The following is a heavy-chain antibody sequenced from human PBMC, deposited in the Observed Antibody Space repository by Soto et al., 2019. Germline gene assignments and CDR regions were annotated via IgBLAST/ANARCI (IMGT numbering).Heavy chain of an antibody. Sequence: SVKGSCKASGGTFSSYTISWVRQAPGQGLEWMGRIIPILGIANYAQKFQGRVTITADKSTSTAYMELSSLRSEDTAVYYCATDRPLDDVSSGNYSPRGFDPWGQGTLVTVSS. V-gene: IGHV1-69*04. D-gene: IGHD3-3*01. CDR2: IIPILGIA. CDR1: GGTFSSYT. J-gene: IGHJ5*02. CDR3: ATDRPLDDVSSGNYSPRGFDP.